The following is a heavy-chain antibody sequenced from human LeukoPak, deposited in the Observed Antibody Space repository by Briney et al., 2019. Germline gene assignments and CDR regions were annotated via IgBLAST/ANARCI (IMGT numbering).Heavy chain of an antibody. D-gene: IGHD4-17*01. V-gene: IGHV3-66*04. Sequence: GGSLRLSCAVSGFTVSSNYMSWVRQAPGKGLERVSIIYSGGSTYYADSVKGRFTISRDNSKNTLYLQMNSLRAEDTAVYYCARRGYGDYAPFDYWGQGTLVTVSS. J-gene: IGHJ4*02. CDR3: ARRGYGDYAPFDY. CDR2: IYSGGST. CDR1: GFTVSSNY.